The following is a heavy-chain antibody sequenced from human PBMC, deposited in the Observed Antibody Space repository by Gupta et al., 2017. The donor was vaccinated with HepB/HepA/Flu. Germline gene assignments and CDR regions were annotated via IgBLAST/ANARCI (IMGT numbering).Heavy chain of an antibody. CDR3: AKGAGYWSGGSCLPVDYYYYGMDV. V-gene: IGHV3-23*01. J-gene: IGHJ6*02. CDR2: ISGNSGST. CDR1: GFTFSSYA. Sequence: EVQLLESGGGLVQPGGSLTLSCAASGFTFSSYAMTWVRQAPGKGLEWVSAISGNSGSTYYADSVKGRFTISRDNSKNTLYLQMNSLRAEDTAVYYCAKGAGYWSGGSCLPVDYYYYGMDVWGQGTRVTVSS. D-gene: IGHD2-15*01.